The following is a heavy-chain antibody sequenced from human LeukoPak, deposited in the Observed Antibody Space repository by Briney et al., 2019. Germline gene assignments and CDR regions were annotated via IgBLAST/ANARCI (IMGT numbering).Heavy chain of an antibody. CDR2: IYYSGST. D-gene: IGHD3-10*01. CDR3: AKDGRQRKTYFYASGSANAFDI. Sequence: SETLSLTCTVSGGSVSRSPYYWGWIRQPPGKGLEWIGNIYYSGSTYYNPSLKSRVTISVDTSKNQFSLKLSSVTAADTAVYYCAKDGRQRKTYFYASGSANAFDIWGQGTMVTVSS. J-gene: IGHJ3*02. V-gene: IGHV4-39*02. CDR1: GGSVSRSPYY.